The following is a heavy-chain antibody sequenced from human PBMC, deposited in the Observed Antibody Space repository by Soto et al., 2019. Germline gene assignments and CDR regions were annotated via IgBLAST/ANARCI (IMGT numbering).Heavy chain of an antibody. V-gene: IGHV3-30*19. D-gene: IGHD3-16*01. CDR3: ARWVTTGGLDV. CDR2: TSYDGSGK. Sequence: QVQLVESGGGVVQPGTSLRLSCVGSGFTFRSYVIPWVRQAPGKGLEWVALTSYDGSGKYYGDSVRGRFTISRDNSRNTVDLQMDSLRLEDPAVYYCARWVTTGGLDVWGQGTLVSVSS. J-gene: IGHJ1*01. CDR1: GFTFRSYV.